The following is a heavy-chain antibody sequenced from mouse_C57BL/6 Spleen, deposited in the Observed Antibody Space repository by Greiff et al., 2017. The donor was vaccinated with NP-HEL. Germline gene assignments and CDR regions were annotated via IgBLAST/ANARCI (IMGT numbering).Heavy chain of an antibody. D-gene: IGHD1-1*01. CDR2: IYPGDGDT. Sequence: LKESGASVKISCKASGYAFSSYWMNWVKQRPGKGLEWIGQIYPGDGDTNYNGKFKGKATLTADKSSSTAYMQLSSLTSEDSAVYFCARAGYYGSRDYWGQGTTLTVSS. V-gene: IGHV1-80*01. CDR3: ARAGYYGSRDY. CDR1: GYAFSSYW. J-gene: IGHJ2*01.